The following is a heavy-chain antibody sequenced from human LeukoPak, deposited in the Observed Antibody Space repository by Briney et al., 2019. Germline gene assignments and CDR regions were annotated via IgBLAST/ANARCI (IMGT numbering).Heavy chain of an antibody. CDR3: ARGLGYRTYGYYYYMDV. CDR1: GYTFTSYY. Sequence: GASVKVSCKASGYTFTSYYMHWVRQAPGQGLEWTGIINPSGGSTSYAQKFQGRVTMTRDTSTSTVYMELSSLRSEDTAVYYCARGLGYRTYGYYYYMDVWGKGTTVTVSS. D-gene: IGHD5-18*01. J-gene: IGHJ6*03. CDR2: INPSGGST. V-gene: IGHV1-46*01.